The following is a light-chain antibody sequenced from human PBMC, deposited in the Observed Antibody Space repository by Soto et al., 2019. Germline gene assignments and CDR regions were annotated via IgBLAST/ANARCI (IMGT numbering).Light chain of an antibody. CDR2: AAS. J-gene: IGKJ2*01. V-gene: IGKV1-39*01. CDR3: QQSYSTLLYT. Sequence: DIQMTQSPSSLSASVGDRVTITCRXSQSISSYLNWYQHKPGKAPKLLIYAASSLQSGVPSRFSGSGSGTDFTLTISSLQPEDFATYYCQQSYSTLLYTFGQGTKVDIK. CDR1: QSISSY.